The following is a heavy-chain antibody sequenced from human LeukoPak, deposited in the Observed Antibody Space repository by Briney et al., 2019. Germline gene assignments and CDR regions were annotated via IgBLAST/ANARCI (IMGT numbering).Heavy chain of an antibody. CDR2: IYYSGST. Sequence: PSETLSLTCTVSGGSISSSSYYWGWIRQPPGKGLEWIGSIYYSGSTYYNPSLKSRVTISVDTSKNQFSLKLSSVTAADTAVYYCARTRALAKWLVPRGFDYWGQGTLVTVSS. CDR3: ARTRALAKWLVPRGFDY. CDR1: GGSISSSSYY. V-gene: IGHV4-39*01. D-gene: IGHD6-19*01. J-gene: IGHJ4*02.